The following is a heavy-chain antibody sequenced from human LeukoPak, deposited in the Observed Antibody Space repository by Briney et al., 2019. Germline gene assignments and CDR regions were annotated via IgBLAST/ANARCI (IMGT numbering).Heavy chain of an antibody. Sequence: GGSLRLSCAASGFTFTNYAMSWVRQAPEKGLEWVSTISVYSDNTYYADSVKGRFAISRDNSKNTLYLQMNSLRAEDTAVYYCAKSSRESSGYHSPFDYWGQGTLVTVSS. CDR1: GFTFTNYA. J-gene: IGHJ4*02. D-gene: IGHD5-12*01. CDR3: AKSSRESSGYHSPFDY. V-gene: IGHV3-23*01. CDR2: ISVYSDNT.